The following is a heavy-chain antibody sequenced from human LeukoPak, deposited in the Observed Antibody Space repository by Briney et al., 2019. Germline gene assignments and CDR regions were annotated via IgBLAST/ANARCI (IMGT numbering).Heavy chain of an antibody. J-gene: IGHJ4*02. CDR3: ARAMIVVAENYYFDY. CDR1: GGTFSSYA. Sequence: ASVTVSCKASGGTFSSYAISWVRQAPGQGLEWMGRIIPILGIANYAQKFQGRVTITADKSTSTAYMELSSLRSEDTAVYYCARAMIVVAENYYFDYWGQGTLVTVSS. D-gene: IGHD3-22*01. V-gene: IGHV1-69*04. CDR2: IIPILGIA.